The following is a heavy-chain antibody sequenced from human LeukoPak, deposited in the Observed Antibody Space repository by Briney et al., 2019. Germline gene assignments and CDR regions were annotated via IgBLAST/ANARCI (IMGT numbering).Heavy chain of an antibody. CDR2: SYSGGNA. D-gene: IGHD5-12*01. J-gene: IGHJ3*01. CDR1: GASTNAYY. V-gene: IGHV4-59*01. Sequence: SETLSLTCTVCGASTNAYYWSWMRQPPGKGLEWIGYSYSGGNANYNPSLKSRVTISIDTSENQFSLRLTSVTAADTAVYFCAHSKRSGGYDINSFSVWGRGALVTISS. CDR3: AHSKRSGGYDINSFSV.